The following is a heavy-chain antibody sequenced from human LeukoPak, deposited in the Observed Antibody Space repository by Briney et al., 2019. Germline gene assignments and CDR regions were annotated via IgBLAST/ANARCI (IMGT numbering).Heavy chain of an antibody. CDR1: GFTFSSFA. Sequence: GGSLRLSCAASGFTFSSFAMSRVRQAPGKELEWVSAISGSGGSTYYADSVKGRFTISRDNSKNTLYLQMNSLRAEDTAVYYCAIPAGIADHDYWGQGTLDTVSS. J-gene: IGHJ4*02. D-gene: IGHD6-13*01. V-gene: IGHV3-23*01. CDR3: AIPAGIADHDY. CDR2: ISGSGGST.